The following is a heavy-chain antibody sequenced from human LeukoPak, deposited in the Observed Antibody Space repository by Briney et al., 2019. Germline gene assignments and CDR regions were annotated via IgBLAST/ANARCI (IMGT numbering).Heavy chain of an antibody. CDR2: FDPEDGET. CDR1: GYTLTELS. J-gene: IGHJ6*03. Sequence: ASVKVSCKVSGYTLTELSMHWVRQAPGKGLEWMGGFDPEDGETIYAQKFQGRVTMTEDTSTDTAYMELSSLRSEDTAVYYCAILWFGELALYYYYYYMDVWGKGTTVTVSS. D-gene: IGHD3-10*01. V-gene: IGHV1-24*01. CDR3: AILWFGELALYYYYYYMDV.